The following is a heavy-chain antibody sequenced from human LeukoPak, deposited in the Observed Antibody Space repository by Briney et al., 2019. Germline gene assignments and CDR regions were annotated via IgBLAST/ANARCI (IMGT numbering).Heavy chain of an antibody. CDR3: AKDWHILTGRNCFDP. V-gene: IGHV1-18*01. D-gene: IGHD3-9*01. CDR1: GYTFTSYG. Sequence: ASVKVSCKASGYTFTSYGISWVRQAPGQGLEWMGWVSPYNGDTNYAQKFQGRVNMSTDTSTNIAYMELRSLRFDDTAIYYCAKDWHILTGRNCFDPWGQGTLVTVSS. CDR2: VSPYNGDT. J-gene: IGHJ5*02.